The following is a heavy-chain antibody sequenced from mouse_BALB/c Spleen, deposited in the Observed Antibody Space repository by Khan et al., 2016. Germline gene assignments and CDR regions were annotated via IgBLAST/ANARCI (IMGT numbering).Heavy chain of an antibody. Sequence: IQLVQSGAELVKPGASVKLSCTASGFNIKDTYMHWVKQRPEQGLEWIGRIDPANGNTKYHPKFQGKATITAATSSNTAYLQLSSLTSEDTAVYYCATMITFAYWGQGTLVTVSA. J-gene: IGHJ3*01. CDR3: ATMITFAY. V-gene: IGHV14-3*02. CDR1: GFNIKDTY. D-gene: IGHD2-4*01. CDR2: IDPANGNT.